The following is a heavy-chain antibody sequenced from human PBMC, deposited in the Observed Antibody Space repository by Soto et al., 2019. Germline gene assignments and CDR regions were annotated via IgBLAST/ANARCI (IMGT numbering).Heavy chain of an antibody. J-gene: IGHJ6*02. CDR3: ASTDRDFYGLDV. CDR2: ISAAGDP. V-gene: IGHV3-13*05. Sequence: ESGGGLVQPGGSLRLSCEASGFTFRNYDMHWVRQGTGKGLEWVSGISAAGDPDYADSVEGRFTISRENAQNSLFLQMNSLRVGDTAVYYCASTDRDFYGLDVWGQGTTVIVSS. CDR1: GFTFRNYD.